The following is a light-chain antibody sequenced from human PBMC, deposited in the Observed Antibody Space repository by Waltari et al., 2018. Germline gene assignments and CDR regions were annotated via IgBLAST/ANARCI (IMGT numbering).Light chain of an antibody. V-gene: IGLV2-14*03. CDR3: SSHTSSSTRVV. Sequence: QSALTQPASVSGSPGQSITISCTGTSSDVGGYNYVSWYQQHPGKAPKLMIYDVINRPSGVSNRFSGSKSGNTASLTIAGLQAEDEADYYCSSHTSSSTRVVFGGGTKLTVL. CDR1: SSDVGGYNY. J-gene: IGLJ3*02. CDR2: DVI.